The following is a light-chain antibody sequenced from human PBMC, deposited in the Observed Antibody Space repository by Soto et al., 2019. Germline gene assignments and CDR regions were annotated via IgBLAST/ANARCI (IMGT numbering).Light chain of an antibody. V-gene: IGKV3-11*01. CDR1: QSVSSY. CDR3: QQRSNWPRK. Sequence: EIVLTQSPATLSLSPRERATLSCRASQSVSSYLAWYQQKPGQAPRLLIYDASNRATGIPARFSGSGSGTDFTLTISSLVPEDFAVYYCQQRSNWPRKFGQGTKV. J-gene: IGKJ1*01. CDR2: DAS.